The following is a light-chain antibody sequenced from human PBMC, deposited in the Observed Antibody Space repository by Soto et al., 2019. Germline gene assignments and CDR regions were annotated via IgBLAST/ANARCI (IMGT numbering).Light chain of an antibody. CDR3: QQYNNWPRAT. CDR1: QSVSSSY. J-gene: IGKJ4*01. V-gene: IGKV3-15*01. CDR2: RAS. Sequence: IVFTQSPSALSLSPGERATLSCRAIQSVSSSYLAWYQQKPGQAPRLFIFRASSRATGIPARFSGSGSGTEFNMTISSLQSEDFAVYYCQQYNNWPRATFGGGTKVDIK.